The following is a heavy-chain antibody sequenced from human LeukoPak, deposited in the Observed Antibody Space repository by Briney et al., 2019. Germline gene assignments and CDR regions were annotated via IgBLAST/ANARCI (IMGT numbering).Heavy chain of an antibody. J-gene: IGHJ6*02. D-gene: IGHD2-15*01. CDR1: GYTFTSYG. V-gene: IGHV1-18*01. CDR2: ISAYNGNT. CDR3: ARDPYCSGGSCYTFYYYYYYGMDV. Sequence: GESLKISCKGSGYTFTSYGISWVRQAPGQGLEWMGWISAYNGNTNYAQELQGRVTMTTDTSTSTAYMELRSLRSDDTAVYYCARDPYCSGGSCYTFYYYYYYGMDVWGQGTTVTDSS.